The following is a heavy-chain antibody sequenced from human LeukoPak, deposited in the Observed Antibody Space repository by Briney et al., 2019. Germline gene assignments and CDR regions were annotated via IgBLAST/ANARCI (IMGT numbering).Heavy chain of an antibody. Sequence: SETLSLTCTVSGGSISSSSYYWGWIRQPPGKGLEWIGSIYYSGSTYYNPSLKSRVTISVDTSKNQFSLKLSSVTAADTAVYYCARGVGPKGNYYYYMDVWGKGTTVTVSS. J-gene: IGHJ6*03. CDR1: GGSISSSSYY. V-gene: IGHV4-39*01. CDR3: ARGVGPKGNYYYYMDV. CDR2: IYYSGST.